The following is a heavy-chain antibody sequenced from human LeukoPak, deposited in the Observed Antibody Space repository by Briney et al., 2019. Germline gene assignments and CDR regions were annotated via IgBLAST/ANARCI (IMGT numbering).Heavy chain of an antibody. J-gene: IGHJ4*02. CDR3: ARAHTYDYDSSGLH. Sequence: GGSLRLSCAASGFTFSYYWMTWVRQAPGKGLEWVANINQDGSEKNYVDSVKGRFTISRDNAKKSQYLQMNSLRADDTAVYYCARAHTYDYDSSGLHWGQGTLVTVSS. CDR2: INQDGSEK. V-gene: IGHV3-7*01. CDR1: GFTFSYYW. D-gene: IGHD3-22*01.